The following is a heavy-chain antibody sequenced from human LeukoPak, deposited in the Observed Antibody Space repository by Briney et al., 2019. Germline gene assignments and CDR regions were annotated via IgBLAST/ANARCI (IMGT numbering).Heavy chain of an antibody. D-gene: IGHD6-19*01. J-gene: IGHJ4*02. Sequence: PSETLSLTCTVSGGSISSYYWSWIRQPPGKGLXXXGYIYYSGSTNYNPSLKSRVTISVDTSKNQFSLKLSSVTAADTAVYYCARLDSSGWYSYFDYWGQGTLVTVSS. V-gene: IGHV4-59*01. CDR3: ARLDSSGWYSYFDY. CDR1: GGSISSYY. CDR2: IYYSGST.